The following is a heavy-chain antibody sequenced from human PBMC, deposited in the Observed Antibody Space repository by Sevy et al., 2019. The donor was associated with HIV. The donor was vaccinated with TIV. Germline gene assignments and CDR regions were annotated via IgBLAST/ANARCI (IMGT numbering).Heavy chain of an antibody. J-gene: IGHJ6*02. CDR2: IYSDGRT. Sequence: GGSLRLSCVASGFTFRSYTMKWVRQAPGKGLELVSVIYSDGRTYYADSVKGRFTISRDNSKNTLYLHMNNLRPEDTAVYYCARDRYYDASGYYYYYYGMDVWGQGTTVTVSS. CDR1: GFTFRSYT. CDR3: ARDRYYDASGYYYYYYGMDV. V-gene: IGHV3-66*01. D-gene: IGHD3-22*01.